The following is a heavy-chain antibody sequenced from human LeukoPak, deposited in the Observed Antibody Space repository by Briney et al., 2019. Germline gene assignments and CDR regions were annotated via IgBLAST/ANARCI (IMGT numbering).Heavy chain of an antibody. CDR1: GFTFTSNG. J-gene: IGHJ4*02. CDR3: ARDSHDYCDH. CDR2: INAYNGKT. V-gene: IGHV1-18*01. Sequence: AASVKVSCKTSGFTFTSNGISWVRQAPGQGLEWMGWINAYNGKTNYPQKFQDRVTMTTDTSTSTAYLELRNLRSDDTAVYYCARDSHDYCDHWGQGTLVTVSS.